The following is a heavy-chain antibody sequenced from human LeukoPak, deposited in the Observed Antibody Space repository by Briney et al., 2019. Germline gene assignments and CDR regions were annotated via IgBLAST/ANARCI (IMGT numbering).Heavy chain of an antibody. Sequence: GGSLRLSCAASGFTFSSYAMSWVRQAPGKGLEWVSAISGSGGSTYYADSVKGRFTISRDNSKNTLYLQMNSLRAEDTAVYYCAKDPYSGRRRSLNPLWFDPWGQGTLVTVSS. CDR2: ISGSGGST. CDR1: GFTFSSYA. D-gene: IGHD6-13*01. V-gene: IGHV3-23*01. CDR3: AKDPYSGRRRSLNPLWFDP. J-gene: IGHJ5*02.